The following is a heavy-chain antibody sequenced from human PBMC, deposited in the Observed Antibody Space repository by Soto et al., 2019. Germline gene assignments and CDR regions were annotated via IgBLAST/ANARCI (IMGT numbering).Heavy chain of an antibody. Sequence: ASVKVSCKASGYTFTSYGISWGRQAPGQGLEWMGWISAYNGNTNYAQKLQGRVTMTTDTSTSTAYMELRSLRSDDTAVYYCARRDLRYFAWLLPHYYYYGMDVWGQGTTVTVSS. V-gene: IGHV1-18*01. CDR2: ISAYNGNT. J-gene: IGHJ6*02. CDR1: GYTFTSYG. CDR3: ARRDLRYFAWLLPHYYYYGMDV. D-gene: IGHD3-9*01.